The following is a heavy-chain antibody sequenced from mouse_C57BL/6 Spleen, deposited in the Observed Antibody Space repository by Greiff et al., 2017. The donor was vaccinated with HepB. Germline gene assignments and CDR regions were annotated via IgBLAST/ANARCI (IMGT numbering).Heavy chain of an antibody. V-gene: IGHV5-17*01. CDR3: ARAYYGSSYEWAWFAY. Sequence: EVKLVESGGGLVKPGGSLKLSCAASGFTFSDYGMHWVRQAPEKGLEWVAYISSGSSTIYYADTVKGRVTISRDNAKNTLFLQMTSLRSEDTAMYYCARAYYGSSYEWAWFAYWGQGTLVTVSA. D-gene: IGHD1-1*01. J-gene: IGHJ3*01. CDR2: ISSGSSTI. CDR1: GFTFSDYG.